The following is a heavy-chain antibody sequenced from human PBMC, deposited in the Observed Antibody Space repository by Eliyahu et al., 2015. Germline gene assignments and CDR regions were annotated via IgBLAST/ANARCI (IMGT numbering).Heavy chain of an antibody. CDR1: GFSFNXYX. CDR2: IDASGRAT. D-gene: IGHD2-8*02. CDR3: ARESSTLRWTMTLVGRYGMDV. Sequence: EEKLVESGGGLVQPGGSLRLSCGGSGFSFNXYXXNWVRXAPGKGPEWVAYIDASGRATYYGDSVKGRVTVSRDKFTDSLYLQMHSLRADDTAIYYCARESSTLRWTMTLVGRYGMDVWGQGTTVTVSS. J-gene: IGHJ6*02. V-gene: IGHV3-48*03.